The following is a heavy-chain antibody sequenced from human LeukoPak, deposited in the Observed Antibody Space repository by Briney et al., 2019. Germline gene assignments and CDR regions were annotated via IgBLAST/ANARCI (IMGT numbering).Heavy chain of an antibody. J-gene: IGHJ4*02. CDR1: GFSLRSSE. V-gene: IGHV3-48*03. CDR3: ARDRGATIVDY. CDR2: INSADNVQ. Sequence: GGSLRLSCAASGFSLRSSEMNWVRQAPGKGPEWVAHINSADNVQYYTDSVRGRFTMSRDNAKNSLYLQMNSLRAEDTAVYYCARDRGATIVDYWGQGALVTVSS. D-gene: IGHD5-12*01.